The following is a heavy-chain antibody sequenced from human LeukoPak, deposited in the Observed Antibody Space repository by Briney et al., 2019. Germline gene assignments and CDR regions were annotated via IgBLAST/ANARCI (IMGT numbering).Heavy chain of an antibody. J-gene: IGHJ3*02. Sequence: GGSLRLSCAASGFTFSSYSMNWVRQAPGKGLEWVSSISSSSSYTYYADSVKGRFTISRDNAKNSLYLQMSSLRAEDTAVYYCARDYDSSGLDAFDIWGQGTMVTVS. D-gene: IGHD3-22*01. V-gene: IGHV3-21*01. CDR2: ISSSSSYT. CDR1: GFTFSSYS. CDR3: ARDYDSSGLDAFDI.